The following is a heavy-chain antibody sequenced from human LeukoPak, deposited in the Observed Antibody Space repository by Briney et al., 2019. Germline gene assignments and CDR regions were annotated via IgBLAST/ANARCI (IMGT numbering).Heavy chain of an antibody. CDR1: GFTFSSYW. D-gene: IGHD4-17*01. Sequence: GGSLRLSCAASGFTFSSYWMSWVRQAPGKGLEWVSSISSSSSYIYYADSVKGRFTISRDNAKNSLYLQMNSLRAEDTAVYYCASTVTTSSRVFDYWGQGTLVTVSS. CDR3: ASTVTTSSRVFDY. V-gene: IGHV3-21*01. CDR2: ISSSSSYI. J-gene: IGHJ4*02.